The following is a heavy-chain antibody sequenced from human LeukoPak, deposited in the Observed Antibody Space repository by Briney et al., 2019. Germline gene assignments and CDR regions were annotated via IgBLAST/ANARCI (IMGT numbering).Heavy chain of an antibody. Sequence: PSETLSLTCGVYGGSFSAYRWNWIRQPPGKDLEWVGEINHSGSAKYHPSFKSRVTISVDTSKNQVSLSLNPVTAADTAVYYCAGGPRESFYNWFDPWGQGILVTVSS. D-gene: IGHD3-16*02. CDR2: INHSGSA. J-gene: IGHJ5*02. CDR3: AGGPRESFYNWFDP. CDR1: GGSFSAYR. V-gene: IGHV4-34*01.